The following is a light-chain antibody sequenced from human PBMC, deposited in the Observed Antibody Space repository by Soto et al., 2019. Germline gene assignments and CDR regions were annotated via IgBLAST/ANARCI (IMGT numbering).Light chain of an antibody. CDR1: QSVSSY. V-gene: IGKV3-11*01. CDR3: QQRSNWPWT. Sequence: EIVLTQSPATLALSPGERATLSCRASQSVSSYLVWYQQKPGQAPRLLIYDASNRATGIPARFSGSGSGTDFTLTISSLEREDFAVYYCQQRSNWPWTVGQGTKVEI. J-gene: IGKJ1*01. CDR2: DAS.